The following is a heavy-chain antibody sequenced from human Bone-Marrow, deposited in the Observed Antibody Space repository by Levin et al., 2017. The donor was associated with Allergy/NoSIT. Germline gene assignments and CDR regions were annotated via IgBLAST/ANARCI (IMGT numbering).Heavy chain of an antibody. V-gene: IGHV7-4-1*02. CDR3: ARERGHCGSTSCYDFDY. Sequence: ASVKVSCKASGYTLTTYAVNWVRQVPGQGLEWMGYINTNTGNTRYAQGFTGRFLFSLDTSLGAAYLQISSLKPEDTAVYYCARERGHCGSTSCYDFDYWGQGTLVTVSS. D-gene: IGHD2-2*01. J-gene: IGHJ4*02. CDR2: INTNTGNT. CDR1: GYTLTTYA.